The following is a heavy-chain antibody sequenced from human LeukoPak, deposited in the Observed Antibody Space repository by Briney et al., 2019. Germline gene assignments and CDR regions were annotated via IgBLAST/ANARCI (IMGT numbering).Heavy chain of an antibody. J-gene: IGHJ4*02. CDR3: ARVGSSWSDFDY. V-gene: IGHV3-13*01. D-gene: IGHD6-13*01. CDR2: IGTAGDT. Sequence: GGSLRLSCAASGFTFSSYDMHWARQATGKGLEWVSAIGTAGDTYYPGSVKGRFTISRENAKNSLYLQMNSLRAGDTAVYYCARVGSSWSDFDYWGQGTLVTVSS. CDR1: GFTFSSYD.